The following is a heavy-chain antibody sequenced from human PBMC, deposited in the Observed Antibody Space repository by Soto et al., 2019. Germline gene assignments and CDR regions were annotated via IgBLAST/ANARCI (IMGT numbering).Heavy chain of an antibody. D-gene: IGHD2-15*01. CDR3: ATAKLLLPWLFDY. CDR2: IYSGGAT. V-gene: IGHV3-66*01. J-gene: IGHJ4*02. Sequence: PGGSLRLSCAASGFTVSSNYMSWVRQAPGKGLEWVSVIYSGGATNYADSVKGRFTISIDDSKNTLFLQMNSLRAEDTAVYYCATAKLLLPWLFDYWGQGTLVTVSS. CDR1: GFTVSSNY.